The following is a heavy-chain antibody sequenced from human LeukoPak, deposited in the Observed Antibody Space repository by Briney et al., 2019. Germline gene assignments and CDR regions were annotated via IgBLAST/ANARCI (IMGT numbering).Heavy chain of an antibody. CDR2: ISSSSSYI. Sequence: GGSLRLSCAASGFTFSSYSMNWVRQAPGKGLEWVSSISSSSSYIYYADSVKGRFTISRDNAKNSLYLQMNSLRAEDTAVYYCAKRGRVLERRPLVFDYWGQGTLVTVSS. V-gene: IGHV3-21*04. J-gene: IGHJ4*02. D-gene: IGHD1-1*01. CDR3: AKRGRVLERRPLVFDY. CDR1: GFTFSSYS.